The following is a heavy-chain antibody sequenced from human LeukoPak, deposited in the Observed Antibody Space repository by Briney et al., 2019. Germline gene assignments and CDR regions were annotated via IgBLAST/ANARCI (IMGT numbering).Heavy chain of an antibody. V-gene: IGHV1-69*05. CDR3: ASYGSGSYFDY. CDR2: IIPIFGTA. J-gene: IGHJ4*02. Sequence: SVKVSCKASGGTFSSYAISWVRQAPGQGLEWMGRIIPIFGTANYAQKFQGRVTITTDESTSTAYMELSSVRSEYTAVNYCASYGSGSYFDYWGQGTLVTVSS. CDR1: GGTFSSYA. D-gene: IGHD3-10*01.